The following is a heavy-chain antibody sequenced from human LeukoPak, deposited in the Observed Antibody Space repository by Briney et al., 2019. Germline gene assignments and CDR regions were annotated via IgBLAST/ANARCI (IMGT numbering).Heavy chain of an antibody. CDR1: GYTFTSYD. CDR3: ARGRYYYCSGDNCHNHYYGMDV. J-gene: IGHJ6*02. Sequence: ASVKVSCKASGYTFTSYDINWVRQASGQGLEWMGWMNPNSGNTGYAQKFQGRVTMTRHTSISTAYMELSSLRSEDTAVYYCARGRYYYCSGDNCHNHYYGMDVWGQGTTVTVSS. CDR2: MNPNSGNT. V-gene: IGHV1-8*01. D-gene: IGHD2-15*01.